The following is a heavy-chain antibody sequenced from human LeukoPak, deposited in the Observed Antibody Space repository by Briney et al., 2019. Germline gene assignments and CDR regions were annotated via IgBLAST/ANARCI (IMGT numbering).Heavy chain of an antibody. D-gene: IGHD4-17*01. J-gene: IGHJ4*02. Sequence: ASVKVSCKASGYTFTDYYMHWVRQAPGQGLEWMGWINPNSGGTNCAQNFQGRVTMTRDTSISTAYMELSGLRSDDTAVYYCARDRYGDFYFDYWGQGTLVTVSS. CDR2: INPNSGGT. CDR3: ARDRYGDFYFDY. CDR1: GYTFTDYY. V-gene: IGHV1-2*02.